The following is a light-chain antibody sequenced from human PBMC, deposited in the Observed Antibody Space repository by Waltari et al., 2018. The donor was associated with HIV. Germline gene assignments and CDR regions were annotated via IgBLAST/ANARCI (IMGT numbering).Light chain of an antibody. V-gene: IGLV2-23*02. Sequence: QPALTQPAPVSVPPGQSLTISSTWTNSYLAKYNLFSWYQQHPGRVPKALIFEVTTRPSGISHRFSGSKSDNTASLTISGLQAEDEADYYCSSYATGNTYVFGTGTSVTVL. J-gene: IGLJ1*01. CDR2: EVT. CDR1: NSYLAKYNL. CDR3: SSYATGNTYV.